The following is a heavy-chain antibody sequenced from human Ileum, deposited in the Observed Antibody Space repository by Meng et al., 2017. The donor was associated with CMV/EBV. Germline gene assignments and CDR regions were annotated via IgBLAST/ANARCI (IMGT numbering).Heavy chain of an antibody. V-gene: IGHV3-49*04. D-gene: IGHD3-22*01. J-gene: IGHJ3*02. CDR3: TVGVITDAFDI. CDR2: IRSKAYGGTT. Sequence: GGSLRLSCTASGFTFGDYAMSWVRQAPGKGLEWVGFIRSKAYGGTTEYAASVKGRFTISRDDSKSIAYLQMNSLKTEDTAMYYCTVGVITDAFDIWGQGTMVTVSS. CDR1: GFTFGDYA.